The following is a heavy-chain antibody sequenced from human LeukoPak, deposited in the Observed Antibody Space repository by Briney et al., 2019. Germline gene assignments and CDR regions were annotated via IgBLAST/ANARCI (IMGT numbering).Heavy chain of an antibody. J-gene: IGHJ6*02. V-gene: IGHV1-8*01. CDR1: GYTLTSYD. CDR3: ARGRYDFWSGYSHYYGMDV. Sequence: GASVNVSCKASGYTLTSYDINWVRQATGQGLEWMGWMNPNSGNTGYAQKFQGRVTMTRNTSISTAYMELSSLRSEDTAVYYCARGRYDFWSGYSHYYGMDVWGQGTTVTVSS. CDR2: MNPNSGNT. D-gene: IGHD3-3*01.